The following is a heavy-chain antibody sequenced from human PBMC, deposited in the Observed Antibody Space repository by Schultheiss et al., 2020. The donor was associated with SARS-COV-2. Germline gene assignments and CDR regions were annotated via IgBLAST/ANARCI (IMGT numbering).Heavy chain of an antibody. CDR1: GGSISSYY. V-gene: IGHV4-59*12. Sequence: SETLSLTCTVSGGSISSYYWSWIRQPPGKGLEWIGYIYYSGSTNYNPSLKSRVSISVDTTKNHFSLKLSSVTAADTAVYYCARGTHWFDPWGQGTLVTVSS. J-gene: IGHJ5*02. CDR3: ARGTHWFDP. CDR2: IYYSGST.